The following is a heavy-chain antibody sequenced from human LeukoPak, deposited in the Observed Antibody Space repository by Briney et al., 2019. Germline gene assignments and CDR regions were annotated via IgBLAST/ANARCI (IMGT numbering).Heavy chain of an antibody. Sequence: PGRSLRLSCAASGFSFNNYAMHWVRQAPGKGLEWVSGISWNSDSIGYADSVKGRFTISRDNAKNSLYLQMNSLRAEDTAVYYCATRYYYDSSGYYWGAFDIWGQGTMVTVSS. CDR1: GFSFNNYA. V-gene: IGHV3-9*01. D-gene: IGHD3-22*01. CDR3: ATRYYYDSSGYYWGAFDI. CDR2: ISWNSDSI. J-gene: IGHJ3*02.